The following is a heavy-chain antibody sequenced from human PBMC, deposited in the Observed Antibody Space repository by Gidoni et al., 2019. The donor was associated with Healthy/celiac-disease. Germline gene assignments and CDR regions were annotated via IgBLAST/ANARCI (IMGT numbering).Heavy chain of an antibody. CDR1: GGSISSSNW. CDR2: IYHRGST. D-gene: IGHD1-26*01. V-gene: IGHV4-4*02. Sequence: QVQLQESGPGLVTPSGTLSLTCAVSGGSISSSNWWSWVRQPPGKGLEWIGEIYHRGSTNYNPSLKSRVTISVDKSKNQFSLKLSSVTAADTAVYYCARLQWELTGGTWFDPWGQGTLVTVSS. J-gene: IGHJ5*02. CDR3: ARLQWELTGGTWFDP.